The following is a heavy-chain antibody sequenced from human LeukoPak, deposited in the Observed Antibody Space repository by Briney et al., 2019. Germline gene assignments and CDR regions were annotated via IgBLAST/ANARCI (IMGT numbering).Heavy chain of an antibody. Sequence: GASVKVSCKASGYTFTSYGISWVRQAPGQGLEWMGWISAYNGNTNYAQKLQGRVTMTTDTSTSTAYMELRSLRSDDTAVYYCARETPRWNDDVVFDIWGQGKMVTVSS. CDR1: GYTFTSYG. J-gene: IGHJ3*02. D-gene: IGHD1-1*01. V-gene: IGHV1-18*01. CDR3: ARETPRWNDDVVFDI. CDR2: ISAYNGNT.